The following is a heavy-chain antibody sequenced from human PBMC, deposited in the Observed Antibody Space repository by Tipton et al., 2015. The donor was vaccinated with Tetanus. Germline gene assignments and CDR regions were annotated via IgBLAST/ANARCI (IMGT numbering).Heavy chain of an antibody. CDR1: GFTFNSHW. V-gene: IGHV3-74*01. CDR2: VNSDGNSV. CDR3: ARDKYPYGGHDY. D-gene: IGHD4-23*01. J-gene: IGHJ4*02. Sequence: SLRLSCAASGFTFNSHWMHWVRQAPGGGLVWVSRVNSDGNSVNYADSVKGRFTISRDNAKNTLFLQMNSLRADDTGIYYCARDKYPYGGHDYWGQGTLVTVSS.